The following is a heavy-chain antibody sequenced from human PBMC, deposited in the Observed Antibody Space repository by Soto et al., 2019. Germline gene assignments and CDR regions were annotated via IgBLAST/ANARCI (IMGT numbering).Heavy chain of an antibody. J-gene: IGHJ4*02. CDR2: ISYDGVNK. Sequence: GGSLRLSCAASGFTFSTYGMHWVRQAPGKGLEWVAVISYDGVNKYYADSVRGRFTISRDNSKNTLYLQMNSLRAEDTAVYYCAKSVYNWNDGFFDYWGQGTLVTVSS. CDR3: AKSVYNWNDGFFDY. CDR1: GFTFSTYG. D-gene: IGHD1-1*01. V-gene: IGHV3-30*18.